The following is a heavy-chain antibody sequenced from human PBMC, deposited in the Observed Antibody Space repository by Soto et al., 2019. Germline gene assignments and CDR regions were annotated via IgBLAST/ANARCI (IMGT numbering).Heavy chain of an antibody. Sequence: PSETLSLICSASGASISSDNYYWGWIRQTPGKGLEWIGSIYYSGSTYYNPSLKSRVTISVDTSKNQFSLKLSSVTAADTAVYYCARHAYYYDSWGQGTLVTVSS. CDR2: IYYSGST. V-gene: IGHV4-39*01. CDR1: GASISSDNYY. J-gene: IGHJ4*02. D-gene: IGHD3-22*01. CDR3: ARHAYYYDS.